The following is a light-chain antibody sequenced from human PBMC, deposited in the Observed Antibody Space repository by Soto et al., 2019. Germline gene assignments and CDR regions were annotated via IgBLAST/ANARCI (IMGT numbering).Light chain of an antibody. CDR1: SSNIGAGYD. V-gene: IGLV1-40*01. J-gene: IGLJ1*01. CDR2: DNF. Sequence: QSVLTQPPSVSGAPGQRVTISCTGSSSNIGAGYDVHWYQQLPGTAPKLLIFDNFNRPSGVPDRFSGSKSGTSASLAITGLRAEDEADYYCQSYDNSLSGYVFGSGTKLTVL. CDR3: QSYDNSLSGYV.